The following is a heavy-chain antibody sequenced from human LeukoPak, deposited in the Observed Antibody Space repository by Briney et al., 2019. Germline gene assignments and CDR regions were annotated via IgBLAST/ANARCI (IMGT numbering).Heavy chain of an antibody. Sequence: SETLSLTCTVSGYSISSGYYWGWIRQPPGKGLEWIGSIYHSGSTYYNPSLKSRVTISVDTSKNQFSLKLSSVTAADTAVYYCARGESGYDNNWFDPWGQGTLVTVSS. CDR3: ARGESGYDNNWFDP. D-gene: IGHD5-12*01. CDR2: IYHSGST. CDR1: GYSISSGYY. J-gene: IGHJ5*02. V-gene: IGHV4-38-2*02.